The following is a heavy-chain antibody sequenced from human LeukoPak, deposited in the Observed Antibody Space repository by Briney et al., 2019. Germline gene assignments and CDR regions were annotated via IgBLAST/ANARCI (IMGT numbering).Heavy chain of an antibody. CDR3: ARDVAGFIAAAPFGYYGMDV. J-gene: IGHJ6*02. CDR1: GGTFSSYA. D-gene: IGHD6-13*01. Sequence: GSSVKVSCKASGGTFSSYAISWVRQAPGQGLEWMGGIIPIFGTANYAQKFQGRVTITADESTSTAYMELSSLRSEDTAVYYCARDVAGFIAAAPFGYYGMDVWGQGTTVTVSS. CDR2: IIPIFGTA. V-gene: IGHV1-69*01.